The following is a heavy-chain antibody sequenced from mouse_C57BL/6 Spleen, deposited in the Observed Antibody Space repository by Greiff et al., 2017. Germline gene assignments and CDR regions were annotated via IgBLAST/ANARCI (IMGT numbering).Heavy chain of an antibody. J-gene: IGHJ3*01. D-gene: IGHD3-2*02. CDR1: GYTFTDYE. CDR2: IDPETGGT. V-gene: IGHV1-15*01. Sequence: VQGVESGAELVRPGASVTLSCKASGYTFTDYEMHWVKQTPVHGLEWIGAIDPETGGTAYNQKFKGKAILTADKSSSTAYMELRSLTSEDSAVYYCTSARLRQFAYWGQGTLVTVSA. CDR3: TSARLRQFAY.